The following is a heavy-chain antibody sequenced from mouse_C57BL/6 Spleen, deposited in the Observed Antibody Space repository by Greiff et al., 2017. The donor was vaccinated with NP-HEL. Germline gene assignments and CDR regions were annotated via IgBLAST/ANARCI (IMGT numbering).Heavy chain of an antibody. CDR3: ARDSHYGNMDY. CDR2: ISYDGSN. J-gene: IGHJ4*01. CDR1: GYSITSGYY. Sequence: ESGPGLVKPSQSLSLTCSVTGYSITSGYYWNWIRQFPGNKLEWMGYISYDGSNNYNPSLKNRISITRDTSKNQFFLKLNSVTTEDTATYYWARDSHYGNMDYWGQGTSVTVSS. D-gene: IGHD2-1*01. V-gene: IGHV3-6*01.